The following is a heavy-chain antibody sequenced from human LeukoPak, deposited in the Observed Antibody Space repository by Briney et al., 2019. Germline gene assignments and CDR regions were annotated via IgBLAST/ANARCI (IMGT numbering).Heavy chain of an antibody. J-gene: IGHJ3*02. D-gene: IGHD6-19*01. CDR2: IYSGGST. CDR1: VFTVSSNY. V-gene: IGHV3-53*01. CDR3: ARDLYSSGWYAAFDI. Sequence: GGSLRLSCAASVFTVSSNYMSWVRQAPGKGLEWVSVIYSGGSTYYADSVKGRFTISRDNSKNTLYLQMNSLRAEDTAVYYCARDLYSSGWYAAFDIWGQGTMVTVSS.